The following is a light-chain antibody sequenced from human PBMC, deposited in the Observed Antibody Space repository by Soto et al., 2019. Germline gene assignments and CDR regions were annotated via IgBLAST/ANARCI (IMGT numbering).Light chain of an antibody. CDR3: SSYVVTGAQVI. CDR2: GVN. J-gene: IGLJ2*01. Sequence: QSALTQPASVSGSPGQSISISCTGTHSDIGGYDYVSWYQQHPGEAPKLMISGVNNRPSGISSRFSGSKSGNTASLTISGLQPEDEAYYYCSSYVVTGAQVIFGGGTKLTVL. CDR1: HSDIGGYDY. V-gene: IGLV2-14*03.